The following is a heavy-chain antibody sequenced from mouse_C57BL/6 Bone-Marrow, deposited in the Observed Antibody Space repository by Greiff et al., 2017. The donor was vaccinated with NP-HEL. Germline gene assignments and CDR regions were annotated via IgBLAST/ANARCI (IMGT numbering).Heavy chain of an antibody. D-gene: IGHD1-1*01. Sequence: QVQLQQPGAELVKPGASVKMSCKASGYTFTSYWITWVKQRPEQGLEWIGDIYPGSGSTNYNEKFKSKATLTVDTSSSTAYMQLSSLTSEDSAVYYCARDYYGSGGAMDYWGQGTSVTVSS. CDR1: GYTFTSYW. CDR3: ARDYYGSGGAMDY. CDR2: IYPGSGST. J-gene: IGHJ4*01. V-gene: IGHV1-55*01.